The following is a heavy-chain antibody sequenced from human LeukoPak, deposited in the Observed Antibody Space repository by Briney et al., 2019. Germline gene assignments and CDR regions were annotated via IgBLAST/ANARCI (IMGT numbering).Heavy chain of an antibody. J-gene: IGHJ4*02. CDR3: ARGRQKFGELFLAYFDY. Sequence: SETLSLTCAVYGGSFSGYYWSWIRQPPGKGLEWIGEINHSGSTNYNPSLKSRVTISVDTSKNQFSLKLSSVTAADTAVYYCARGRQKFGELFLAYFDYWGQGTLVTVSS. D-gene: IGHD3-10*01. V-gene: IGHV4-34*01. CDR1: GGSFSGYY. CDR2: INHSGST.